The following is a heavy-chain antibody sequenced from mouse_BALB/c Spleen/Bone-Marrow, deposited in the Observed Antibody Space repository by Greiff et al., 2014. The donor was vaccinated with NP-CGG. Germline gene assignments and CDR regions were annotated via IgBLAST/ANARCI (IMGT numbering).Heavy chain of an antibody. V-gene: IGHV1S81*02. CDR2: INPSNGGT. D-gene: IGHD2-12*01. J-gene: IGHJ4*01. Sequence: VKLMESGAELVKPGASVKLSCKASGYTFTSYYMCWVKQRPGQGLEWIGEINPSNGGTNFNEKFKSKAALTVDKSSSTAYMSLSSLTSEDSAVYYYTRSRRAMDHWGQGTSVTVSS. CDR3: TRSRRAMDH. CDR1: GYTFTSYY.